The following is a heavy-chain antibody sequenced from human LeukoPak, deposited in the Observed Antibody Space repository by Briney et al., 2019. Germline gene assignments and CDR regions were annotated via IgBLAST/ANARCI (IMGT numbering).Heavy chain of an antibody. CDR2: IFYTGDT. CDR1: GGFISGYY. CDR3: ARAYRLTSPRGFDP. Sequence: PSETLSLTCTVSGGFISGYYWNWIRQSPGKGLEWIGYIFYTGDTDCNPSLRSRVTMSVDRSNNRFSLQLASVTTADSAFYYCARAYRLTSPRGFDPWGPGILVTVSS. D-gene: IGHD3-16*02. J-gene: IGHJ5*02. V-gene: IGHV4-59*01.